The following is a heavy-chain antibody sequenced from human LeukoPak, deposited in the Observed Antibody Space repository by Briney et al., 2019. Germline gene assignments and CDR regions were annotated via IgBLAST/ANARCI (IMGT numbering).Heavy chain of an antibody. V-gene: IGHV3-48*03. J-gene: IGHJ4*02. CDR3: ATPEGLTYYYDSSDYTLDY. Sequence: GGSLRLSWAASGFTFSSYDMNWVRQAPGKGLEWGSYISSSCSTIYYADFVKGIFTISRNNAKNSLYLQMNSLSAEDTAVYYCATPEGLTYYYDSSDYTLDYWGQGTLVPVSS. CDR2: ISSSCSTI. CDR1: GFTFSSYD. D-gene: IGHD3-22*01.